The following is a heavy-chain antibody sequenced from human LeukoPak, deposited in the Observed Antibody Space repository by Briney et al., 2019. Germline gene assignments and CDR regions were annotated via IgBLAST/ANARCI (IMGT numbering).Heavy chain of an antibody. J-gene: IGHJ4*02. D-gene: IGHD1-26*01. CDR2: ISAYNGNT. CDR3: ARERSPTLYSGSYYPFDY. Sequence: ASVKVSCKASGYTFTSYGISWVRQAPGQGLEWMGWISAYNGNTNYAQKLQGRVTMTTDTSTSTAYMELRSLRSDDTAVYYCARERSPTLYSGSYYPFDYWGQGILVTVSS. V-gene: IGHV1-18*01. CDR1: GYTFTSYG.